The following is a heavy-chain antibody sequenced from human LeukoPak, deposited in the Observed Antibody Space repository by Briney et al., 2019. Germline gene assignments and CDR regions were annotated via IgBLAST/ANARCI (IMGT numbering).Heavy chain of an antibody. CDR1: GYTFSSNF. CDR2: INPSGGNT. Sequence: ASVKVSCKASGYTFSSNFLHWVRQAPGQGLEWTGVINPSGGNTRYAQKFQGRLTMTRDMSMTTVYMELRSLRSEDTAVYYCARIAETDPFDIWGQGTVVTISS. V-gene: IGHV1-46*01. CDR3: ARIAETDPFDI. J-gene: IGHJ3*02.